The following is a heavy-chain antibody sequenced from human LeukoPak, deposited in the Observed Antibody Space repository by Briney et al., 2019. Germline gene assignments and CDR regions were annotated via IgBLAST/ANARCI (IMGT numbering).Heavy chain of an antibody. CDR2: ISGSGGST. CDR1: GFTFSSYA. CDR3: AKKVYYDSSGYIDY. J-gene: IGHJ4*02. D-gene: IGHD3-22*01. Sequence: AGGSLRLSCAASGFTFSSYAMSWVRQAPGKGLEWVSAISGSGGSTYYADSVKGRFTISRDNSKNTLYLQMNSLRAEDTAVYYCAKKVYYDSSGYIDYWGREPWSPSPQ. V-gene: IGHV3-23*01.